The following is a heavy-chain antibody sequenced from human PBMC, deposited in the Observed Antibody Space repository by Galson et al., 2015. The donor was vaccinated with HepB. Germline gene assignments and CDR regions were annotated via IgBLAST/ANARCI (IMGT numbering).Heavy chain of an antibody. CDR2: ISSSGANT. V-gene: IGHV3-23*01. D-gene: IGHD6-13*01. CDR3: AKVGQQLVRGLYYYYGMDV. CDR1: GFSFSSYA. Sequence: SLRLSCAASGFSFSSYAMSWVRQAPGKGLEWVSAISSSGANTYYADSVKGRFAISRDNSKHTLYLQMNSLRAGDTAVYYCAKVGQQLVRGLYYYYGMDVWGQGTTVTVSS. J-gene: IGHJ6*02.